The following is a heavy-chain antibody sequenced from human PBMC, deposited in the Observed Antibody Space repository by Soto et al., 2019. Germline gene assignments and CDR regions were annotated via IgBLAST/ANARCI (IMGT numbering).Heavy chain of an antibody. D-gene: IGHD5-18*01. Sequence: QVQLVQSGAEVKKPGASVKVSCKASGYTFISYAMNWVRQAPGQRLEWMGWINAGNGNTKYSQKFQGRVTITRDTAASTGYMELSSLRSEDTAVYYCARDPGYSYGYNWCQGTLVTVSS. V-gene: IGHV1-3*01. CDR3: ARDPGYSYGYN. CDR1: GYTFISYA. J-gene: IGHJ4*02. CDR2: INAGNGNT.